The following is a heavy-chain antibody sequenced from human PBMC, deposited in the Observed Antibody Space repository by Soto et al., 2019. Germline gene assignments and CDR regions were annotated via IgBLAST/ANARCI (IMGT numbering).Heavy chain of an antibody. Sequence: SETLSLTCTVSGGSISSYYWSWIRQPPGKGLEWIGYIYYSGSTNYNPSLKSRVTISVDTSKNQFSLKLSSVTAADTAVYYCARVCGTIFGVVSNWFDHWGQGTLVTSPQ. J-gene: IGHJ5*02. CDR3: ARVCGTIFGVVSNWFDH. CDR2: IYYSGST. V-gene: IGHV4-59*01. CDR1: GGSISSYY. D-gene: IGHD3-3*01.